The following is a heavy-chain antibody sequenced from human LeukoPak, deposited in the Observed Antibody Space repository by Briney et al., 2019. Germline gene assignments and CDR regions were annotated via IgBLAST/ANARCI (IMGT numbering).Heavy chain of an antibody. D-gene: IGHD5-12*01. CDR3: ARQVDIVATIKWFDP. CDR2: IYPGDSDT. Sequence: GESLKISCKGSGYRFTSYWIGWVRPMPGKGLEWMGIIYPGDSDTRYSPSFQGQVTISADKSISTAYLQWSSLKASDTAMYYCARQVDIVATIKWFDPWGQGTLVTVSS. V-gene: IGHV5-51*01. J-gene: IGHJ5*02. CDR1: GYRFTSYW.